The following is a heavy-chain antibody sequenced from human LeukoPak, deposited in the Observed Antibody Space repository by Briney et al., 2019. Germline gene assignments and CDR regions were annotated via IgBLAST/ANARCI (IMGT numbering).Heavy chain of an antibody. V-gene: IGHV3-21*01. CDR3: ARGDACGGDCSGSPRGIDY. D-gene: IGHD2-21*02. CDR1: GFTFSSYS. J-gene: IGHJ4*02. Sequence: RGSLRLSCAASGFTFSSYSMNWVRQAPGKGLEWVSSISSSSSYIYYADSVKGRFTISRDNAKNSLYLQMNSLRAEDTAVYYCARGDACGGDCSGSPRGIDYWGQGTLVTVSS. CDR2: ISSSSSYI.